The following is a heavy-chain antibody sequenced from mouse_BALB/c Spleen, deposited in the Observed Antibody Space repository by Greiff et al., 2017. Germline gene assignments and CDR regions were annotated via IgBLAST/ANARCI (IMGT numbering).Heavy chain of an antibody. Sequence: EVKVVESGGGLVQPGGSRKLSCAASGFTFSSFGMHWVRQAPEKGLEWVAYISSGSSTIYYADTVKGRFTISRDNPKNTLFLQMTSLRSEDTAMYYCARGTATPDYYAMDYWGQGTSVTVSS. D-gene: IGHD1-2*01. V-gene: IGHV5-17*02. CDR2: ISSGSSTI. CDR1: GFTFSSFG. J-gene: IGHJ4*01. CDR3: ARGTATPDYYAMDY.